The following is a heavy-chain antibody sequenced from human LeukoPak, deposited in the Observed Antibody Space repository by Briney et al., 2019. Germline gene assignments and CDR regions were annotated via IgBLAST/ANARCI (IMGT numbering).Heavy chain of an antibody. V-gene: IGHV1-8*03. Sequence: ASVKVSCKASGYTFTGYYMHWVRQAPGQGLEWMGWTNPNSGNTGYAQKFQGRVTITRNTSISTAFMELSSLRSEDTAVYYCARRAVGNSYYYSMDVWGKGTTVTVSS. CDR3: ARRAVGNSYYYSMDV. D-gene: IGHD6-19*01. J-gene: IGHJ6*03. CDR2: TNPNSGNT. CDR1: GYTFTGYY.